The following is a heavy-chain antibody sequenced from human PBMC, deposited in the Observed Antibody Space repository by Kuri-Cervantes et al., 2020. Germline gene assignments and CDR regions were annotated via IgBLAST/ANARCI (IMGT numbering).Heavy chain of an antibody. CDR1: GGSFSGYY. V-gene: IGHV4-34*01. CDR2: INHSGST. CDR3: ARHGYSSSWYVYYHYYMDV. Sequence: GSLRLSCAVYGGSFSGYYWSWIRQPPGKGLEWIGEINHSGSTNYNPSLKSRVTISVDTSKNQFSLKLSSVTAADTAVYYCARHGYSSSWYVYYHYYMDVWGKGTTVTVSS. D-gene: IGHD6-13*01. J-gene: IGHJ6*03.